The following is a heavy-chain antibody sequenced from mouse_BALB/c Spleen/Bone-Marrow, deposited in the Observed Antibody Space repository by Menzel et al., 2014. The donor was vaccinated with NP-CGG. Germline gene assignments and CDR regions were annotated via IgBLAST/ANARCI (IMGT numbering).Heavy chain of an antibody. Sequence: VQLKDSGPELVKPGASVKMSCKAPGYTFTSYVMHWVKQKPGQGLEWIGYINPYNDGTKYNEKFKGKATLTSDKSSSTAYMELSSLTSEDSAVYYCASPYYRYDGFAYWGQGTLVTVSA. J-gene: IGHJ3*01. V-gene: IGHV1-14*01. CDR1: GYTFTSYV. CDR2: INPYNDGT. CDR3: ASPYYRYDGFAY. D-gene: IGHD2-14*01.